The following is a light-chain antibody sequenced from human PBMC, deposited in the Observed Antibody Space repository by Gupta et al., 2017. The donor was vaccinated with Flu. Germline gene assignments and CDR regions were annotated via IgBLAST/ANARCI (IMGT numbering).Light chain of an antibody. V-gene: IGLV1-51*02. Sequence: KATISCSGGSSNIGNNYVSWYQKLPGTAPQLRIYEDNKRPSGIPDRFSGSKSGTSATLVITGLQSGEEADYYCGPWDTILTGGVFGGGTKVTVL. J-gene: IGLJ3*02. CDR2: EDN. CDR3: GPWDTILTGGV. CDR1: SSNIGNNY.